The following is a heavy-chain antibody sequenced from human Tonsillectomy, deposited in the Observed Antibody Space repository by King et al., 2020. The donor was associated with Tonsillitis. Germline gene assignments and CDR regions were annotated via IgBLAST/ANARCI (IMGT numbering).Heavy chain of an antibody. Sequence: VQLVESGGGVVQPGRSLRLSCAASGFTFSNYVMYWVRQAPGKGLEWVAVIKYDGSNKYYIDSVKGRFTISRDNSKNTLYLQMNSLRAEDTAVYYCARRSLEGDSSGYPGPPDHWGQGTLVTVSS. V-gene: IGHV3-30*04. D-gene: IGHD3-22*01. CDR1: GFTFSNYV. CDR3: ARRSLEGDSSGYPGPPDH. CDR2: IKYDGSNK. J-gene: IGHJ4*02.